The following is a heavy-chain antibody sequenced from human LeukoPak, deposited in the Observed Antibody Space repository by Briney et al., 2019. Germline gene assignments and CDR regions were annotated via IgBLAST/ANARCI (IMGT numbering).Heavy chain of an antibody. D-gene: IGHD1-26*01. CDR3: ARRKWELLGGYYFAS. CDR1: GGSINGYY. Sequence: PSETLSLTCTVSGGSINGYYWSWLRQPPGKGLEWIGYIYYSGSTNYNPSLKSRVTIYVETSKHQFSVKLSSVTAADGGVFYWARRKWELLGGYYFASLGQATLVTVSS. CDR2: IYYSGST. V-gene: IGHV4-59*08. J-gene: IGHJ4*02.